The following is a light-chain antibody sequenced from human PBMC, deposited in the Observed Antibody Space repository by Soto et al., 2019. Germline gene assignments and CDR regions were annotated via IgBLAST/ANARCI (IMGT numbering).Light chain of an antibody. V-gene: IGKV1-5*03. CDR2: KTS. CDR1: QSVNTW. J-gene: IGKJ1*01. CDR3: QQYDSYSWT. Sequence: DIQMTQSPSTLSASVGDRVTITCRASQSVNTWLAWYQQKPGKAPNLLIYKTSTLESGVPSRFSGSGSGTEFTLTIDSLQSEDFANYYCQQYDSYSWTFGQGNKVEV.